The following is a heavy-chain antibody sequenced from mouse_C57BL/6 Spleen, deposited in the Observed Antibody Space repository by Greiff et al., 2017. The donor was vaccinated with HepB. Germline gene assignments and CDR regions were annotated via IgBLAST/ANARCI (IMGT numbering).Heavy chain of an antibody. Sequence: VQLQQSGPELVKPGASVKISCKASGYAFSSSWMNWVKQRPGKGLEWIGRIYPGDGDTNYNGKFKGKATLTADKSSSTAYMQLSSLTSEDSAVYFCARAKFTTVVARDWYCDVWGTVTTVTVSS. V-gene: IGHV1-82*01. CDR2: IYPGDGDT. D-gene: IGHD1-1*01. CDR1: GYAFSSSW. J-gene: IGHJ1*03. CDR3: ARAKFTTVVARDWYCDV.